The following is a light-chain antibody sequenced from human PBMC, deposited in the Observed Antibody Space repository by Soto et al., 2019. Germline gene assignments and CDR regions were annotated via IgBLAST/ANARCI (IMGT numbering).Light chain of an antibody. Sequence: DVVMTQSPLSLPVTLGQAASISCRSSQTLVDSAGNTYLSWFQQRPGQSPRRLIYKVSNRDSGEPDRFSGGGSGTAFSLKTSSVEAEDVEVYYCIQDARGPFTFGPGTKVDIK. V-gene: IGKV2-30*01. CDR2: KVS. CDR3: IQDARGPFT. J-gene: IGKJ3*01. CDR1: QTLVDSAGNTY.